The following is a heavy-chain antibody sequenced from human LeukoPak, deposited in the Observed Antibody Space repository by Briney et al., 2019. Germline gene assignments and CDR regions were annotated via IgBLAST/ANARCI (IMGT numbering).Heavy chain of an antibody. D-gene: IGHD2-15*01. CDR1: GFTFSSYA. V-gene: IGHV3-23*01. Sequence: GGSLRLSCAASGFTFSSYAMSWVRQAPGKGLEWVSAISGSGGSTYYADSVKGRFTISRDNSKNTLYLQMNSLRAEDTAVYYCANYLCSGGSCYLSYWGQGTLVTVSS. CDR2: ISGSGGST. CDR3: ANYLCSGGSCYLSY. J-gene: IGHJ4*02.